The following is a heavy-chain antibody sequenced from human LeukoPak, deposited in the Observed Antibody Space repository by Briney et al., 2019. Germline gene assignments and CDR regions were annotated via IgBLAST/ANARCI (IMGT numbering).Heavy chain of an antibody. J-gene: IGHJ5*02. D-gene: IGHD3-3*01. CDR1: GVSITSDY. V-gene: IGHV4-4*09. CDR2: LYTGGNT. Sequence: TSETLSPTCTVSGVSITSDYWSWIRQPPGKGLEWIGFLYTGGNTIYNPSLKSRVTISVDTSKNQFSLKLTSVTAADTAVYYCSRSSTYYGSFDPWGQGTLVTVSS. CDR3: SRSSTYYGSFDP.